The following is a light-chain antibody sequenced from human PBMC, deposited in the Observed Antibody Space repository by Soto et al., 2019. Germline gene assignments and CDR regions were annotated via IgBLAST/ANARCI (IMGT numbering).Light chain of an antibody. J-gene: IGKJ1*01. CDR2: GAS. Sequence: EIVLTQSPGTLSLSPGERATLSCRASQSVGSNYVAWYQQKPGQAPRLLMYGASTRPTGIPEWFCGSGFGTDFTLPIGRLAPEDFAVYYCQQYGSTPQTFGQVTKVEIK. CDR3: QQYGSTPQT. CDR1: QSVGSNY. V-gene: IGKV3-20*01.